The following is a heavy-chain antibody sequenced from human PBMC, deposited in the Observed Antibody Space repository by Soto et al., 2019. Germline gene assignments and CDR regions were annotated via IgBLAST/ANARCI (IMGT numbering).Heavy chain of an antibody. J-gene: IGHJ5*02. CDR1: GGSISSSSYY. V-gene: IGHV4-39*07. CDR2: IYYSGST. D-gene: IGHD3-16*02. Sequence: SETLSLTCTVSGGSISSSSYYWGWIRQPPGEGLEWIGSIYYSGSTYYNPSLKSRVTISVDTSKNQFSLKLSSVTAADTAVYYCARGGNYDYVWGSYRLDNWFDPWGQGTLVTVSS. CDR3: ARGGNYDYVWGSYRLDNWFDP.